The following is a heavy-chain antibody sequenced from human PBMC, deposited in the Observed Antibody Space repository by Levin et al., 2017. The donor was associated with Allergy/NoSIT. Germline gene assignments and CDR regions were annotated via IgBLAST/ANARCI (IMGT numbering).Heavy chain of an antibody. CDR3: ALLKDGGYIDF. D-gene: IGHD2-15*01. J-gene: IGHJ4*02. Sequence: GGSLRLSCAASGFTLSDNYIDWVRQAPGKGLEWVSRTRNKANRYTTDFSASVKGRFTISRDAEQNSVHLQMNSLKSEDTAVYFCALLKDGGYIDFWGQGTLVTVSS. CDR2: TRNKANRYTT. V-gene: IGHV3-72*01. CDR1: GFTLSDNY.